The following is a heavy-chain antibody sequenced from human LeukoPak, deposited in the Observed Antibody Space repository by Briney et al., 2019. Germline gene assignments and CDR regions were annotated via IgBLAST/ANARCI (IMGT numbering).Heavy chain of an antibody. CDR2: IYYSGST. CDR1: GGSISSYY. D-gene: IGHD2-2*01. J-gene: IGHJ6*02. Sequence: SETLSLTCTVSGGSISSYYWSWIRQPPGKGLEWIGYIYYSGSTNYNPSLKSRVTISVDTYKNQFSLKLSSVTAADTAVYYCARDSVVPAAVYYYYGMDVWGQGTTVTVSS. V-gene: IGHV4-59*01. CDR3: ARDSVVPAAVYYYYGMDV.